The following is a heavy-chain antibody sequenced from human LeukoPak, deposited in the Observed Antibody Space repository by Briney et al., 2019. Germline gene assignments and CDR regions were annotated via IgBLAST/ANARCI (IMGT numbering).Heavy chain of an antibody. Sequence: SETLSLTCTVSGGSINSTNHYCGWIRQPPGKGLEWIGTMYYSGSTYYNPSLKSRVTISVDTSKNQFSLKLSSVTAADTAIYYCARQVTSSRRTSFDYWGQGTLVTVSS. CDR3: ARQVTSSRRTSFDY. V-gene: IGHV4-39*01. CDR2: MYYSGST. D-gene: IGHD6-13*01. J-gene: IGHJ4*02. CDR1: GGSINSTNHY.